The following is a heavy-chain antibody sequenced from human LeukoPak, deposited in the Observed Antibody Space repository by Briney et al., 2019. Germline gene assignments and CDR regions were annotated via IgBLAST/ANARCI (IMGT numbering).Heavy chain of an antibody. CDR1: GFTFAKFA. V-gene: IGHV3-23*01. CDR2: ISGSGGST. Sequence: PGGSLRLSCAISGFTFAKFAMSWVRQAPGKGLEWVSAISGSGGSTYYADSVKGRFTISRDNSKNTLYLQMNSLRAEDTAVYYCAKDLGYSSGWPANWGQGTLVTVSS. CDR3: AKDLGYSSGWPAN. J-gene: IGHJ4*02. D-gene: IGHD6-19*01.